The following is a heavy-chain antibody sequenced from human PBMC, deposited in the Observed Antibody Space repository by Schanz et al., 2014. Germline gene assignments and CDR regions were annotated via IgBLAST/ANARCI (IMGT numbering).Heavy chain of an antibody. D-gene: IGHD6-6*01. J-gene: IGHJ6*02. CDR3: AKGRGGTSSEGLDQYYGMDV. CDR1: QFTFSAYA. CDR2: ISSGSFTS. V-gene: IGHV3-48*01. Sequence: EVQLVESGGGLVQPGGSLRLSCAASQFTFSAYAMNWVRQAPGKGLQWVSYISSGSFTSYYADSLKGRFTISRDNSKNMLYLQMNSLRGEDTAVYFCAKGRGGTSSEGLDQYYGMDVWGQGTTVTVSS.